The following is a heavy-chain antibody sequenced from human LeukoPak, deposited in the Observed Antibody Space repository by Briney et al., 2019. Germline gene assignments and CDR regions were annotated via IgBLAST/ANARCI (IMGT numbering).Heavy chain of an antibody. CDR3: ARAYYDFWSGSYYYYMDV. Sequence: SETLSLTCTVPGGSISSHYWSWIRQPPGKGPEWIGYIHHSGSTNYNPSLKSRVTISVDTSKNQFSLKLSFVTAADSAVYYCARAYYDFWSGSYYYYMDVWGKGTTVTVSS. CDR2: IHHSGST. CDR1: GGSISSHY. D-gene: IGHD3-3*01. V-gene: IGHV4-59*11. J-gene: IGHJ6*03.